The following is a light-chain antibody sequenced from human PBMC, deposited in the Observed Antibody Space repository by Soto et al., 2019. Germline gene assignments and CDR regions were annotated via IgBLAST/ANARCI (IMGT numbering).Light chain of an antibody. J-gene: IGLJ1*01. CDR3: SSYAGSNWYV. CDR1: NSDVGGYNY. CDR2: EVN. V-gene: IGLV2-8*01. Sequence: QSVLTQPPSASGSPGQSVTISCTGTNSDVGGYNYVSWYQQYLGKAPKLIFYEVNERPSGVPDRFSGSKSGNTASLTVFGLQTADEADYYCSSYAGSNWYVFGTGTKVTVL.